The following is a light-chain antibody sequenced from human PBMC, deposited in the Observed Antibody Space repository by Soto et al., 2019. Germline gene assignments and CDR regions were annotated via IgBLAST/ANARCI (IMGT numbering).Light chain of an antibody. CDR3: QQYGSSPLT. J-gene: IGKJ5*01. V-gene: IGKV3-20*01. Sequence: VVLTQSPGTLSLSPGERATLSCRASQSVSSSYLAWYQQKPGQAPRLLIYGASNRATGIPDRFSGSGSGTDFTLTISRLEPEDFAVYYCQQYGSSPLTFGQGTRLENK. CDR1: QSVSSSY. CDR2: GAS.